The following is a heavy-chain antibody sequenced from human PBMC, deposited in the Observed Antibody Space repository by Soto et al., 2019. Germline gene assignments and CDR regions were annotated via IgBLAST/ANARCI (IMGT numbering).Heavy chain of an antibody. CDR2: ISGSGGST. J-gene: IGHJ3*02. Sequence: EVQLLESGGGLVQPGGSLRLSCAASGFTFSSYAMSWVRQAPGQGLEWVSAISGSGGSTYYADSVKGRFTSSRDNSKNPLYLHMNSRRSEDTAVDYCAEQVVPAAGHAFDIWGQGTMVTVSS. D-gene: IGHD2-2*01. CDR1: GFTFSSYA. V-gene: IGHV3-23*01. CDR3: AEQVVPAAGHAFDI.